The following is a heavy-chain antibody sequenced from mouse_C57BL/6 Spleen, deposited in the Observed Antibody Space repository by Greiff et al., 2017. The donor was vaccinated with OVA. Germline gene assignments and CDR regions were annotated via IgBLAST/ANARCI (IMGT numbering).Heavy chain of an antibody. CDR3: ARDGIYYEGGAMDY. J-gene: IGHJ4*01. CDR2: ISYDGSN. V-gene: IGHV3-6*01. CDR1: GYSITSGYY. D-gene: IGHD2-4*01. Sequence: EVKLVESGPGLVKPSQSLSLTCSVTGYSITSGYYWNWIRQFPGNKLEWMGYISYDGSNNYNPSLKNRISITRDTSKNQFFLKLNSVTTEDTATYYCARDGIYYEGGAMDYWGQGTSVTVSS.